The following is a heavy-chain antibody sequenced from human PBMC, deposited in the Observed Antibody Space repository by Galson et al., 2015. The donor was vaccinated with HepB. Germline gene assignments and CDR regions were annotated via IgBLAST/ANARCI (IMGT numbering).Heavy chain of an antibody. J-gene: IGHJ4*02. V-gene: IGHV3-23*01. D-gene: IGHD5-24*01. Sequence: SLRLSCAASGFTFSSYAMSWVRQAPGKGLEWVSAISGSGGSTYYADSVKGRFTISRDNSKNTLYLQMNSLRAEDTAVYYCANIPKRWLQIIYFDYWGQGTLVTVSS. CDR2: ISGSGGST. CDR3: ANIPKRWLQIIYFDY. CDR1: GFTFSSYA.